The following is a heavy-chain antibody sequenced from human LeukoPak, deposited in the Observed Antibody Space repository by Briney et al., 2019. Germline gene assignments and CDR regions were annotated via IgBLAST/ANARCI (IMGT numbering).Heavy chain of an antibody. Sequence: PSETLSLTCTVSGGSISSCYWSWIRQPPGKGLEWIGYISYSGSANYNPSLKSRVTTSVDTSENQFSLRLSSVTAADTAVYYCARAKYYYGSGSPYYFDYWGQGTLVTVSS. D-gene: IGHD3-10*01. J-gene: IGHJ4*02. CDR1: GGSISSCY. CDR2: ISYSGSA. V-gene: IGHV4-59*01. CDR3: ARAKYYYGSGSPYYFDY.